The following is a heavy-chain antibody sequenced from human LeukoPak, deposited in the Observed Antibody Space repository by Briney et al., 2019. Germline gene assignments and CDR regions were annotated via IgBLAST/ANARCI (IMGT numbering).Heavy chain of an antibody. D-gene: IGHD3-3*01. CDR2: INHSGST. CDR3: ASGHYYDLWSGYYVD. CDR1: GVSFSGHY. V-gene: IGHV4-34*01. Sequence: PSETLSLTCAVYGVSFSGHYWSWIRQPPGKGLEWIGEINHSGSTNYNPSLESRVTISVDTSKSHFSLKLSSVTAADTAVYYCASGHYYDLWSGYYVDWGQGTLVTVSA. J-gene: IGHJ4*02.